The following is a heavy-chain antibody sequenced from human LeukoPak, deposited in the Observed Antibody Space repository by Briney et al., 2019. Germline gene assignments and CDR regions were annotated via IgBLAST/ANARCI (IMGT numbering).Heavy chain of an antibody. V-gene: IGHV3-30-3*01. CDR3: ARDGYGYYYGY. Sequence: PGGSLRLSCAASGFTFSSYAVHWVRQAPGKGLEWVAVISYDGSNKYYADSVKGRFTISRDNSKNTLYLQMNSLRAEDTAVYYCARDGYGYYYGYWGQGTLVTVSS. D-gene: IGHD3-3*01. J-gene: IGHJ4*02. CDR2: ISYDGSNK. CDR1: GFTFSSYA.